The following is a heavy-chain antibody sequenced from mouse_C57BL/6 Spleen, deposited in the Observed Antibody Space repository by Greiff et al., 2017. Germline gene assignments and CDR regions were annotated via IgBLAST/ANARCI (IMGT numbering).Heavy chain of an antibody. CDR3: VRDYYDGSSYGYFDV. D-gene: IGHD1-1*01. CDR1: GFTFNTYA. J-gene: IGHJ1*03. Sequence: EVKLMESGGGLVQPKGSLKLSCAASGFTFNTYAMHWVRQAPGKGLEWVARIRRKSSNYATYYAVSVKDRFTISRDDSQSMLYLQMNNLKTKDTAMYYCVRDYYDGSSYGYFDVWGTGTTVTVSS. CDR2: IRRKSSNYAT. V-gene: IGHV10-3*01.